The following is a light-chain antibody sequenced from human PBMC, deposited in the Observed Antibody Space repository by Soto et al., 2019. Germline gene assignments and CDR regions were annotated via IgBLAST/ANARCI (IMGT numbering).Light chain of an antibody. V-gene: IGKV1-27*01. J-gene: IGKJ2*01. CDR3: LKFNSAPDT. CDR2: GAS. Sequence: DIQMTQSPSSLSASVGDRVTITCRASQGINSYVAWYQHKPGNAPTLMINGASTLQSGVPSRFSGSGCGPDFTLTISSLQPADGAALYCLKFNSAPDTFVQGTMPELK. CDR1: QGINSY.